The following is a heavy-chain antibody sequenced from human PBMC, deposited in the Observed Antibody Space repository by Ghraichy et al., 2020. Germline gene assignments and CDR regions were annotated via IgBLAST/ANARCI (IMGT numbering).Heavy chain of an antibody. V-gene: IGHV4-31*03. D-gene: IGHD3-3*01. CDR2: IYYSGST. CDR3: ARTYYDFWSGYYTGSWFDP. Sequence: LRLSCTVSGGSISSGGYYWSWIRQHPGKGLEWIGYIYYSGSTYYNPSLKSRVTISVDTSKNQFSLKLSSVTAADTAVYYCARTYYDFWSGYYTGSWFDPWGQGTLVTVSS. CDR1: GGSISSGGYY. J-gene: IGHJ5*02.